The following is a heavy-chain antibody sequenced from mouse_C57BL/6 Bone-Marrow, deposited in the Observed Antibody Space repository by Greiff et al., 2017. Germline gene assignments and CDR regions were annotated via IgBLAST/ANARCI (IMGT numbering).Heavy chain of an antibody. D-gene: IGHD1-1*01. J-gene: IGHJ2*01. V-gene: IGHV1-36*01. CDR3: ARSSLYYYGSSPLYC. Sequence: EVQLQQSGPVLVKPGPSVKISCKASGFTFTDYYMHWVKQSHGKSLEWIGLVYPYNGGTSYNKKFKGKATLTVDTSSSTACMELNRLTSEDSAVYYCARSSLYYYGSSPLYCWGQGTPLTVSS. CDR1: GFTFTDYY. CDR2: VYPYNGGT.